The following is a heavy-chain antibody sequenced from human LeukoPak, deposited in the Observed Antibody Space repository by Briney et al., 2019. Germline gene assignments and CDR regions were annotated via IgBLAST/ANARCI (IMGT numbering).Heavy chain of an antibody. CDR1: GGSISRYY. D-gene: IGHD1-26*01. V-gene: IGHV3-53*01. Sequence: ETLSLTCTVSGGSISRYYWSWVRQAPGKGLEWVSVIYSGGSTYYADSVKGRFTISRDNSKNTLYLQMNSLRAEDTAVYYCARVVGWELPTGLYYMDVWGKGTTVTVSS. CDR3: ARVVGWELPTGLYYMDV. J-gene: IGHJ6*03. CDR2: IYSGGST.